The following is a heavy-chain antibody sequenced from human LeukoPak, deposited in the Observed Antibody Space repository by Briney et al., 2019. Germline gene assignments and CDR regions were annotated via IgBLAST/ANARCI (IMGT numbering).Heavy chain of an antibody. D-gene: IGHD5-24*01. V-gene: IGHV1-18*01. CDR3: ARDRDEDGYNYPGY. CDR1: GYTFTSYG. J-gene: IGHJ4*02. Sequence: ASVKVSCKASGYTFTSYGISWVRQAPGQGLEWMGWISAYNGNTNYAQKLQGRVTMTTDTSTSTAYMELRSLRSDDTAVYYCARDRDEDGYNYPGYWGQGTLVTVSS. CDR2: ISAYNGNT.